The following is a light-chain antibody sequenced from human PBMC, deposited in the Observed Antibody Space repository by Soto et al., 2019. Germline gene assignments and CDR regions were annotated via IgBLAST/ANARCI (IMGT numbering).Light chain of an antibody. CDR2: AAS. V-gene: IGKV3-20*01. J-gene: IGKJ2*01. CDR1: QSISSTY. Sequence: SVLTQSPGTLSLSPGEGATLSCRTSQSISSTYLAWYQQRPGQAPRLLIYAASSRATGIPDRFSGSGSGTDFTITISRLEPEDFAVYYCQQYFGSLYNFGQGTKLEIK. CDR3: QQYFGSLYN.